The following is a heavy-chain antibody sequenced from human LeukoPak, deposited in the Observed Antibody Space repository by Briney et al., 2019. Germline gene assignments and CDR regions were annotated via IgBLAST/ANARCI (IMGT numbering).Heavy chain of an antibody. J-gene: IGHJ4*02. CDR2: ISYDGSNK. D-gene: IGHD6-19*01. CDR3: AKARRQWLAQPSFDY. CDR1: GFTFSSYG. Sequence: GRSLRLSCAASGFTFSSYGMHWVRQAPGKGLEWVAVISYDGSNKYYADSVKGRFTISRDNSKNTLYLQMNSLRAEDTAVYYCAKARRQWLAQPSFDYWGQGTLVTVSS. V-gene: IGHV3-30*18.